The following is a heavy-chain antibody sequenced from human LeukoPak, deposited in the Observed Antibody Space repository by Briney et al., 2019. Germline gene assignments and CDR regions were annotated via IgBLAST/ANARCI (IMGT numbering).Heavy chain of an antibody. CDR3: ATGWSLDY. CDR1: GFTFSSYS. D-gene: IGHD6-19*01. V-gene: IGHV3-48*02. Sequence: PGGSLRLSCAASGFTFSSYSMNWARQAPGKGLEWVSYISSSSTIYYADSVKGRFTISRDNAKNSLYLQTNSLRDEDTAVYYCATGWSLDYWGQGTLVTVSS. CDR2: ISSSSTI. J-gene: IGHJ4*02.